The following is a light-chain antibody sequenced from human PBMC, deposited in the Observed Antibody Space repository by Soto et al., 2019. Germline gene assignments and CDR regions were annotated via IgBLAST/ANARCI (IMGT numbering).Light chain of an antibody. Sequence: QSALTQPASVSGSPGQSITISCTGTSSDIGSNNYDSWFQQRPGKAPTLIIYEVSNRPSGVSNHFSGSKSGNTASLTISGLLPEDEAEYYCSSYTSTPRLFGGGTKLTVL. CDR2: EVS. CDR1: SSDIGSNNY. CDR3: SSYTSTPRL. V-gene: IGLV2-14*01. J-gene: IGLJ3*02.